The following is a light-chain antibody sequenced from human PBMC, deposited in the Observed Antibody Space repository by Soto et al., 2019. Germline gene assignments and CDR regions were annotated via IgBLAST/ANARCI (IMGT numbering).Light chain of an antibody. CDR1: QDISNY. Sequence: DIQMTQSPSSLSASVGDRVTITCQASQDISNYLNWYQQKPGKAPELLIYAVSYLQSGVPSRFSGSGSGTDFTLTISSLQPEDFATYYCQQSYSTPPTFGQGTKVDIK. V-gene: IGKV1-39*01. CDR3: QQSYSTPPT. CDR2: AVS. J-gene: IGKJ1*01.